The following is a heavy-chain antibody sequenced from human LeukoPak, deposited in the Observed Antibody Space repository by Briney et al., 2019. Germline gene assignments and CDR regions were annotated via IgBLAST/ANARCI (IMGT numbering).Heavy chain of an antibody. CDR1: GFSFSSYS. D-gene: IGHD6-19*01. CDR2: ISSSSSSI. J-gene: IGHJ4*02. V-gene: IGHV3-48*02. Sequence: GGSLRLSCAASGFSFSSYSMIWVRQAPGKGLEWVSYISSSSSSIYYADSVRGRFTISRDNAKNALYLQMNSLRDEDTAVYYCAREGGAVAGTRVYWGQGTLVTVSS. CDR3: AREGGAVAGTRVY.